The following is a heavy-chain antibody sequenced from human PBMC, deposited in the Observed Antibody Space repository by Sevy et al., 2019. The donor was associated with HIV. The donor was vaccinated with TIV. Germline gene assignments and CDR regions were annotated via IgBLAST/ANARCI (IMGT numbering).Heavy chain of an antibody. CDR1: GFTFSSYW. J-gene: IGHJ4*02. D-gene: IGHD6-19*01. CDR2: IKQDGSGK. CDR3: ARDSSGFGDY. Sequence: GGSLRLSCTASGFTFSSYWMSWVRQAPGKGLEWVANIKQDGSGKYYVDSVKGRFTISRDNAKSSLCLQMNSLRAEDTAVYYCARDSSGFGDYWGQGTLVTVSS. V-gene: IGHV3-7*01.